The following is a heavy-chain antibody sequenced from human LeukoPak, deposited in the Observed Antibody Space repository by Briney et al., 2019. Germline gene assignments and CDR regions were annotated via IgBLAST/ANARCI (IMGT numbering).Heavy chain of an antibody. CDR2: ISYDGSNK. Sequence: GRSLRLSCAASGFTFSNYGMHWVRQAPGKGLEWVAVISYDGSNKYYADSVKGRFTISRDNSKNTPYMQMNSLRAEDTAVYYCAKSHDSSGSDYWGQGTLVTVSS. V-gene: IGHV3-30*18. J-gene: IGHJ4*02. CDR3: AKSHDSSGSDY. CDR1: GFTFSNYG. D-gene: IGHD3-22*01.